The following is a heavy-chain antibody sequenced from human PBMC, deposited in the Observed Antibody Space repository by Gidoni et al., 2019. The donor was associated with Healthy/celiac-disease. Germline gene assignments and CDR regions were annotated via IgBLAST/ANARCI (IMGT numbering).Heavy chain of an antibody. D-gene: IGHD5-12*01. Sequence: EVQLLESGGGLVQPGGSLRLSCAASGFTVSSYAMSWVRQAPGKGLEWVSAIRGSGGSTYYADSVKGRFTISRDNSKNTLYLQMNSLRAEDTAVYYCAKGGGDIVATALDYWGQGTLVTVSS. J-gene: IGHJ4*02. CDR3: AKGGGDIVATALDY. CDR2: IRGSGGST. V-gene: IGHV3-23*01. CDR1: GFTVSSYA.